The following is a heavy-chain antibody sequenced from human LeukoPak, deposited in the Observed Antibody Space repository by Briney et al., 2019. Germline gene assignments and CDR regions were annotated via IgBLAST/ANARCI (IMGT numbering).Heavy chain of an antibody. CDR3: ARDRGPRTGFMVREAYDY. V-gene: IGHV3-74*01. J-gene: IGHJ4*02. CDR1: GLTFSSHW. D-gene: IGHD3-10*01. CDR2: INTDGSIT. Sequence: GGSLRLSCAASGLTFSSHWMHWVRQAPGKGLVWVSRINTDGSITNYADSVKGRFSISRDNAKNTLYLQMSSLRAEDTAVYYCARDRGPRTGFMVREAYDYWGQGTLVTVSS.